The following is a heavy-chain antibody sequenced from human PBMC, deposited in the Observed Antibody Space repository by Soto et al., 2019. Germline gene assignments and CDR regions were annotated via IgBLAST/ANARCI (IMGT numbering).Heavy chain of an antibody. D-gene: IGHD3-10*01. CDR1: GFTFSGSA. J-gene: IGHJ3*02. CDR2: IRSKANSYAT. CDR3: TASPSTMVRGTI. V-gene: IGHV3-73*02. Sequence: EVQLVESGGGLVQPGGSLKLSCAASGFTFSGSAMHWVRQASGKGLEWVGRIRSKANSYATAYAASVKGRFTISRDDSKNTAYLQMNSLKTEDTAVYYCTASPSTMVRGTIWGQGTMVTVSS.